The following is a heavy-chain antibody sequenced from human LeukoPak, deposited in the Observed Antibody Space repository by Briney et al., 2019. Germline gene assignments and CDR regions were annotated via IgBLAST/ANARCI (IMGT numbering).Heavy chain of an antibody. V-gene: IGHV1-24*01. D-gene: IGHD3-10*01. Sequence: ASVKVSCKASGYTLTELSMHWVRQAPGKGLEWRGGFDPEDGETIYAQKFQGRVTMTEDTSTDTAYMELSSLRSEDTAVYYCATEGVTYYYGSGSQAAFDIWGQGTMVTVSS. CDR2: FDPEDGET. CDR1: GYTLTELS. CDR3: ATEGVTYYYGSGSQAAFDI. J-gene: IGHJ3*02.